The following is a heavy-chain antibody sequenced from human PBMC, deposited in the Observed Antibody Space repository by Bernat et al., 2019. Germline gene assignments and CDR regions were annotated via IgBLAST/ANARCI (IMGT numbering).Heavy chain of an antibody. D-gene: IGHD2-15*01. V-gene: IGHV3-33*01. J-gene: IGHJ4*02. CDR2: IWYDGSNK. CDR3: GRDVPARIGLGAYGPDY. CDR1: GFTFSDFG. Sequence: QVQLVESGGGVVQPGRSLRLSCAASGFTFSDFGMHWVRQAPGKGLEWVALIWYDGSNKYYADSVKGRFTISRDNFKNTLYLQMNSLRAEDMAGEYWGRDVPARIGLGAYGPDYWGQGTLVNVSS.